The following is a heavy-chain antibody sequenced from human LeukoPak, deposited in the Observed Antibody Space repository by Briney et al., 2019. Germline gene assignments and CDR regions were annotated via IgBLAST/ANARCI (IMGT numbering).Heavy chain of an antibody. J-gene: IGHJ3*02. CDR3: ARDRGTPDGAFDI. V-gene: IGHV4-61*08. Sequence: SETLSLTCTVSGGSISSGDYYWSWIRQPPGKGLEWIGYIYYSGITNYNPSLKTRVTILVDTSKNQFSLKLSSVTAADTAVYYCARDRGTPDGAFDIWGQGTMVTVSS. D-gene: IGHD5-24*01. CDR2: IYYSGIT. CDR1: GGSISSGDYY.